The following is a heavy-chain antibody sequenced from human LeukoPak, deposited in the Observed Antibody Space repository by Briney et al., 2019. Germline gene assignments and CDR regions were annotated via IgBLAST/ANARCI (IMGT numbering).Heavy chain of an antibody. J-gene: IGHJ3*02. V-gene: IGHV3-21*01. CDR3: AREMYAGWYFAFDI. Sequence: PGGSLRLSCTVSGFTFSSFTMNWVRQGPGKGLEWVASISNSGDYISYADSLKGRFTISRDNAKNSLFLQMSSLRAEDTAVYYCAREMYAGWYFAFDIWGQGTMVTVSS. CDR1: GFTFSSFT. D-gene: IGHD6-19*01. CDR2: ISNSGDYI.